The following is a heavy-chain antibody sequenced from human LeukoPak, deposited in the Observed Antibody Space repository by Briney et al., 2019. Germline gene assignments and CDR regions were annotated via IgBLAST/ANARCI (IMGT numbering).Heavy chain of an antibody. V-gene: IGHV4-61*08. D-gene: IGHD3-10*01. CDR3: AREPFVKRVRGVIRWFDP. CDR2: IYYSGST. CDR1: GGSISSGDYY. Sequence: SETLSLTCTVSGGSISSGDYYWSWIRQPPGKGLEWIGYIYYSGSTYYNPSLKSRVTMSVDTSKNQFSLKLSSVTAADTAVYYCAREPFVKRVRGVIRWFDPWGQGTLVTVSS. J-gene: IGHJ5*02.